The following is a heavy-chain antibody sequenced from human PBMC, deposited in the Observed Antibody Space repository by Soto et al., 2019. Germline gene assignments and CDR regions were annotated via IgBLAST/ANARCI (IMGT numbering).Heavy chain of an antibody. Sequence: SLRLSCAASGITFNTYGMHWVRQAPGKGLEWVAVISYDGNNKFYADSVKGRFTISRDNSKNTLYLQMSSLRAEDTAMYYCAKGGTSYGMDVWGQGTTVTVSS. CDR1: GITFNTYG. V-gene: IGHV3-30*18. CDR2: ISYDGNNK. CDR3: AKGGTSYGMDV. J-gene: IGHJ6*02.